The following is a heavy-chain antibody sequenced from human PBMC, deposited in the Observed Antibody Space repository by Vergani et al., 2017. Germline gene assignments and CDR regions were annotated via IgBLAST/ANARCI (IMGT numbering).Heavy chain of an antibody. CDR1: GFSFRSHA. Sequence: QVQLAESGGGRVQPGRSLRLSCAASGFSFRSHAIHWVRQAPGKGLEWVADISNDGSKKYYADSVKGRFTISRDNSKNTLDLQMNSLRTQDTAVYYCAKAGSVTSGSLQYNFYMDVWGKGTTVTVS. CDR3: AKAGSVTSGSLQYNFYMDV. CDR2: ISNDGSKK. D-gene: IGHD3-10*01. V-gene: IGHV3-30*18. J-gene: IGHJ6*03.